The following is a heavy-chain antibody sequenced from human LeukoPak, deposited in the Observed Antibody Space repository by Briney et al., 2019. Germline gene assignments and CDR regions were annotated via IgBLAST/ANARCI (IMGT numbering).Heavy chain of an antibody. J-gene: IGHJ6*02. Sequence: ETLSLTCTVSGASVSSFYWNWIRQPPGKGLEWIGSMYYSGTTDYDPSFKSRVTISLDTSKNEFSLRLKSLTAADTAVYYCAGQVGARIRYYYTSGLDVWGQGTTVAVSS. V-gene: IGHV4-59*02. CDR3: AGQVGARIRYYYTSGLDV. CDR1: GASVSSFY. CDR2: MYYSGTT. D-gene: IGHD1-26*01.